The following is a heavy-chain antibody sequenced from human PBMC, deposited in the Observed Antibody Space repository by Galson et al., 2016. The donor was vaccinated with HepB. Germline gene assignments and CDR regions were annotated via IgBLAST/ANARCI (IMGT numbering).Heavy chain of an antibody. CDR1: GFTFTNYG. CDR2: IWYDGRNK. D-gene: IGHD1-26*01. J-gene: IGHJ4*02. V-gene: IGHV3-33*01. Sequence: SLRLSCAASGFTFTNYGMQWVRQAPGKGLEWVALIWYDGRNKNYADSVKGRFTISRDNSKNTLYLQMNSLRAEDTAVYYCARALIGASRLDYWGQGTLVTVSS. CDR3: ARALIGASRLDY.